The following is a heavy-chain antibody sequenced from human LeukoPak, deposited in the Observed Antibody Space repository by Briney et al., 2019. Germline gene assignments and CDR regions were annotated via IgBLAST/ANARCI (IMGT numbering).Heavy chain of an antibody. Sequence: SETPSLTCAVYGGSFSGYYWSWIRQPPGKGLEWIGEINHSGSTNYNPSLKSRVTISVDTSKNQFSLKLSSVTAADTAVYYCARGGYDSSPFDYWGQGTLVTVSS. V-gene: IGHV4-34*01. J-gene: IGHJ4*02. CDR3: ARGGYDSSPFDY. D-gene: IGHD3-22*01. CDR2: INHSGST. CDR1: GGSFSGYY.